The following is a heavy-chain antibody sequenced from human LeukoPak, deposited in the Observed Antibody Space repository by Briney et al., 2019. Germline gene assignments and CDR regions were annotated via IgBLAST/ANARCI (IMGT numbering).Heavy chain of an antibody. Sequence: ASVKVSCKASGYTFTGYYMHWVRQAPGQGLEWMGWINPNSDGTNYAQKFQGRVTMTRDTSISTAYMELSSLRSEDTAVYYCATGVAARHSYYYYYMDVWGKGTTVTVSS. J-gene: IGHJ6*03. CDR1: GYTFTGYY. CDR3: ATGVAARHSYYYYYMDV. CDR2: INPNSDGT. V-gene: IGHV1-2*02. D-gene: IGHD6-6*01.